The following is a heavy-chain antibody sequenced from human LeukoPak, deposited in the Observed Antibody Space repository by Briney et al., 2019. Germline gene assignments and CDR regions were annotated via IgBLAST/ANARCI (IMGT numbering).Heavy chain of an antibody. J-gene: IGHJ6*03. CDR1: GYTFTSYD. V-gene: IGHV1-8*03. CDR2: MNPNSGNT. CDR3: ARGPYWPNIVVVPENYYMDV. D-gene: IGHD2-2*01. Sequence: ASVKVSCKASGYTFTSYDINWARQATGQGLEWLGWMNPNSGNTGYAQKFQGRVTITRNASISTAYMELSSLTSEDTAVYYCARGPYWPNIVVVPENYYMDVWGKGTTVTVSS.